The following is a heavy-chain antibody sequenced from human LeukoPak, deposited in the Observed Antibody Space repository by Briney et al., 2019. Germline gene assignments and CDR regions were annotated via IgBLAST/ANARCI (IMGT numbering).Heavy chain of an antibody. Sequence: PEGSLRLSCAASEFTFSSYNMNWVRQAPGKGLEWVGRIKSKTDGGTTDYAAPVKGRFSISRDDSKNTLYLQMNSLKTEDTAVYYCSTDSTIVYWGQGTLVTVSS. CDR2: IKSKTDGGTT. CDR3: STDSTIVY. V-gene: IGHV3-15*01. CDR1: EFTFSSYN. D-gene: IGHD3-9*01. J-gene: IGHJ4*02.